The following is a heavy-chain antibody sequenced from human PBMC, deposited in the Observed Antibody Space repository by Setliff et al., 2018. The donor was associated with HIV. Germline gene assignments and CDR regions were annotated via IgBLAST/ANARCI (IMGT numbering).Heavy chain of an antibody. D-gene: IGHD6-25*01. Sequence: PGGSLRLSCAASELTFSNYAMTWVRQAPGKGLEWVAFINYDESSEYYADSVKGRVSISRDNSKNTVDLHMNSLRTEDTAVYYCAKDGDYRSGDYDAFDIWGQGTMVTVSS. J-gene: IGHJ3*02. CDR3: AKDGDYRSGDYDAFDI. V-gene: IGHV3-30*02. CDR1: ELTFSNYA. CDR2: INYDESSE.